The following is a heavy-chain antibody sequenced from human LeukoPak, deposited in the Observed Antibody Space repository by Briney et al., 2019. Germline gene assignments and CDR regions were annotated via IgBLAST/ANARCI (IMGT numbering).Heavy chain of an antibody. V-gene: IGHV4-39*07. CDR2: IYYSGST. Sequence: SETLSLTCTASGGSISSSSYYWGWIRQPPGKGLEWIGSIYYSGSTYYNPSLKSRVTISVDTSKNQFSLKLSSVTAADTAVYYCARYNYDSSGLDYWGQGTLVTVSS. D-gene: IGHD3-22*01. CDR1: GGSISSSSYY. CDR3: ARYNYDSSGLDY. J-gene: IGHJ4*02.